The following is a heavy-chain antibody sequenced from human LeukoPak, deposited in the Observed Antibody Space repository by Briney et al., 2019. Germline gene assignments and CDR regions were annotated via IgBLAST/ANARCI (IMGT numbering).Heavy chain of an antibody. CDR3: AKEDYYDSSGYYTAFDY. CDR1: GFTFSSYA. Sequence: GGSLRLSCAASGFTFSSYAMSWVRQAPGKGLEWVSAISGSGGSTYYADSVKGQFTISRDNSKNTLYLQMNSLRAEDTAVYYCAKEDYYDSSGYYTAFDYWGQGTLVTVSS. CDR2: ISGSGGST. V-gene: IGHV3-23*01. D-gene: IGHD3-22*01. J-gene: IGHJ4*02.